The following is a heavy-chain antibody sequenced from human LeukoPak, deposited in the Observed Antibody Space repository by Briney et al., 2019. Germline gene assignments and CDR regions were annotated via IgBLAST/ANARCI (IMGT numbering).Heavy chain of an antibody. J-gene: IGHJ6*03. CDR1: GGSIGSYY. CDR2: FYTSGST. V-gene: IGHV4-4*07. Sequence: SETLSLTCTVSGGSIGSYYWNWIRQPAGKGLEWIGRFYTSGSTNYNPSLRSRVTMSVDTSRSQFSLKLSSVTAADTAVYYCARDVRSSAYSYYYMDVWGKGTTVTVSS. D-gene: IGHD3-22*01. CDR3: ARDVRSSAYSYYYMDV.